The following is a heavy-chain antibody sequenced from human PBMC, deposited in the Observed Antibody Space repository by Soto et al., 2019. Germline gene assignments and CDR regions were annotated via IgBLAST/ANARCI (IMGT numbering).Heavy chain of an antibody. CDR1: GGSISSGDYY. J-gene: IGHJ5*02. Sequence: SETLSLTCTVSGGSISSGDYYWSWIRQPPGKGLEWSGYIYYSGSTYYKPSLKSRVTISVDTSKNEFSLKLSSVTAADTAVYYCARELVPAAHDWFDPWGQGTLVTVSS. CDR2: IYYSGST. CDR3: ARELVPAAHDWFDP. V-gene: IGHV4-30-4*01. D-gene: IGHD2-2*01.